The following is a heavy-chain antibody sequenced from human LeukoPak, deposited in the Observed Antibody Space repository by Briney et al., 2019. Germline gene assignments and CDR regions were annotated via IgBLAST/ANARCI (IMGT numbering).Heavy chain of an antibody. J-gene: IGHJ4*02. Sequence: ASVKVSCKVSGYTLTELSMHWVRQAPGKGREWMGGFNPEDGETIYAQKFQGRVTMTKDTSTDTAYMELSSLRSEDTAVYYCATGYGPMVQGVIIYYWGQGTLVTISS. CDR1: GYTLTELS. V-gene: IGHV1-24*01. CDR3: ATGYGPMVQGVIIYY. CDR2: FNPEDGET. D-gene: IGHD3-10*01.